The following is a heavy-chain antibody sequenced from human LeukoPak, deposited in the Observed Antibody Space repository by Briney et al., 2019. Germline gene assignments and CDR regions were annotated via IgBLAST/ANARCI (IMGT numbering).Heavy chain of an antibody. D-gene: IGHD2-15*01. V-gene: IGHV1-69*04. CDR1: VCTFSIYA. CDR3: ARDRFYCSGGSCYSGVIDY. CDR2: IIPILGIA. J-gene: IGHJ4*02. Sequence: SVKVSCKASVCTFSIYAISWVRQSPGQGLEWMGRIIPILGIANYAQNFQGRVTITADKSTSTTYMELSSLRSEDTAVYYCARDRFYCSGGSCYSGVIDYWGQGTLVTVSS.